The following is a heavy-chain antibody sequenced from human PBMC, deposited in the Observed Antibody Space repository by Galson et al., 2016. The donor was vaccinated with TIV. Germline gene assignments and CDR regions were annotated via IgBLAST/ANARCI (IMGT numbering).Heavy chain of an antibody. Sequence: SCKASGGTFSSYALSWVRQAPGQGLEWMGRIIPILGMTNYAQRFQGRVTITADRSATTAYMELNSLRSEDTAVYYCARSPHSAYGTFSDYWGQGALVTVSS. D-gene: IGHD5-12*01. CDR2: IIPILGMT. V-gene: IGHV1-69*04. CDR1: GGTFSSYA. CDR3: ARSPHSAYGTFSDY. J-gene: IGHJ4*02.